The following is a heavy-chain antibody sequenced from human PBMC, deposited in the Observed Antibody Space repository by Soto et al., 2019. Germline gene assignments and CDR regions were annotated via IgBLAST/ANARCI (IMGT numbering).Heavy chain of an antibody. CDR1: GFAISRGYY. CDR3: AREKVGTTFFDN. Sequence: SETLSLTCSVSGFAISRGYYWSWVRQPPGKGLEWIGSIYPSVSSYHNPSLATRLRLSIDTSKNQFTLNLTSVTAADTALYFCAREKVGTTFFDNWGQGIQVTVSS. CDR2: IYPSVSS. V-gene: IGHV4-38-2*02. J-gene: IGHJ4*02. D-gene: IGHD1-1*01.